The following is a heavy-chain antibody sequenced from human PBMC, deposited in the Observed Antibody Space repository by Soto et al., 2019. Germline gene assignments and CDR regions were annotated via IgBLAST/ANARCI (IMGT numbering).Heavy chain of an antibody. Sequence: GGSLRLSCAASGFTFDDYAMHWVRQAPGKGLEWVSGISWNSGSIGYADSVKGRFTISRDNAKNSLYLQMNSLRAEDTALYYCAKGNILTGYQSAYDYWGQGTLVTVSS. J-gene: IGHJ4*02. CDR3: AKGNILTGYQSAYDY. CDR2: ISWNSGSI. CDR1: GFTFDDYA. V-gene: IGHV3-9*01. D-gene: IGHD3-9*01.